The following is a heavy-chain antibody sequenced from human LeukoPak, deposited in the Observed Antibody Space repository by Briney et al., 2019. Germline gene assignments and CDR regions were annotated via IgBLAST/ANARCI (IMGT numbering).Heavy chain of an antibody. J-gene: IGHJ5*02. CDR1: GGSISSGDYY. Sequence: SETLSLTCTVSGGSISSGDYYWSWIRQPPGKGLEWIGYIYYSGGTYYNPSLKSRVTISVDTSKNQFSLKLSSVTAADTAVYYCARGGGTWLGFDPWGQGTLVTVSS. V-gene: IGHV4-30-4*08. CDR2: IYYSGGT. D-gene: IGHD3-9*01. CDR3: ARGGGTWLGFDP.